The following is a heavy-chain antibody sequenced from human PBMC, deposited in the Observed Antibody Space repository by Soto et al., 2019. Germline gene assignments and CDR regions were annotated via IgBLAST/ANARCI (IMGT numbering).Heavy chain of an antibody. D-gene: IGHD2-2*01. CDR2: IYYSGST. CDR3: ARGRPQKGGYCSSTSCYSYYYYYMDV. Sequence: SETLSLTCTVSGGSISSYYWSWIRQPPGKGLEWIGYIYYSGSTNYNPSLKSRVTISVDTSKNQFSLKLSSMTAADTAVYYCARGRPQKGGYCSSTSCYSYYYYYMDVWGKGTTVTVSS. CDR1: GGSISSYY. V-gene: IGHV4-59*01. J-gene: IGHJ6*03.